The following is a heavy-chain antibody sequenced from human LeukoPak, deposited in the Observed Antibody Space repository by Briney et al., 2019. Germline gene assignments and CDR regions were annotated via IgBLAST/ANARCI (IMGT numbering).Heavy chain of an antibody. V-gene: IGHV3-21*01. D-gene: IGHD3-10*02. CDR1: GFTFSSYT. CDR2: IAGSSGYI. J-gene: IGHJ6*02. Sequence: GGSLRLSCAASGFTFSSYTMNWVRQAPGKGLEWVSSIAGSSGYISYADSVKGRFTISRDNAKKSLYLQMTSLTAEDTAVYYCARESHVDYYYGMDVWGQGTTVTVSS. CDR3: ARESHVDYYYGMDV.